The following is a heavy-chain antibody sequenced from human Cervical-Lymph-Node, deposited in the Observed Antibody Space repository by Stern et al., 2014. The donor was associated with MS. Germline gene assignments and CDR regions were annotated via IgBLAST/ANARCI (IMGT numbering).Heavy chain of an antibody. V-gene: IGHV3-15*01. Sequence: EMQLVESVGGLVQPGGSLRLSCAAAGFTLSHAWVSWVRQFPGKGLEWVGRLKSTGDGGTGAYAAPGKGRLTISRDESQNTLYLEMNSLTTEDTAIYYCTTPMLRGESRSRFDLWGQGTLVTVSS. J-gene: IGHJ5*02. CDR3: TTPMLRGESRSRFDL. CDR2: LKSTGDGGTG. CDR1: GFTLSHAW. D-gene: IGHD3-10*01.